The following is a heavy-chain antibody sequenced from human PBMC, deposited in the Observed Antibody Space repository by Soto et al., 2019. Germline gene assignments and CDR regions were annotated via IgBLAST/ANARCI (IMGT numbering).Heavy chain of an antibody. Sequence: PGGSLRLSCAASGFSFRSFAMAWVRQAPGKGLEWVPTIDNSGGGTFYADSVKGRFTISRDNSKSTLYLEMNSLKAEDTAIYYCANDNDYDFWREIYYYGMDVWGQGTTVTVSS. CDR2: IDNSGGGT. J-gene: IGHJ6*02. CDR1: GFSFRSFA. V-gene: IGHV3-23*05. D-gene: IGHD3-3*01. CDR3: ANDNDYDFWREIYYYGMDV.